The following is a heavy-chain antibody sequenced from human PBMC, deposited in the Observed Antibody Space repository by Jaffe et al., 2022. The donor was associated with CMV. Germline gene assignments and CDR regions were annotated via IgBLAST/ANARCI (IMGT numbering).Heavy chain of an antibody. J-gene: IGHJ2*01. CDR2: IYWNDDK. CDR3: AHTRNWGISYWYFDL. CDR1: GFSLSTSGVG. D-gene: IGHD7-27*01. Sequence: QITLKESGPTLVKPTQTLTLTCTFSGFSLSTSGVGVGWIRQPPGKALEWLALIYWNDDKRYSPSLKSRLTITKDTSKNQVVLTMTNMDPVDTATYYCAHTRNWGISYWYFDLWGRGTLVTVSS. V-gene: IGHV2-5*01.